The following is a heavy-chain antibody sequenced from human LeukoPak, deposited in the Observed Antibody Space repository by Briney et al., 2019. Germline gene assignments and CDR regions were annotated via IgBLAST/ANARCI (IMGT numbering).Heavy chain of an antibody. Sequence: PGGSLRLSCAASGFTFSSHAMSWVRQAPGKGLEWVAGISYDGSNKYFGGSVKGRFTISRDNSRNTVYLQMNSLRIEDTAMYYCAKVWRDDHISGSYRGFHHWGQGTLVTVSS. CDR3: AKVWRDDHISGSYRGFHH. J-gene: IGHJ4*02. CDR1: GFTFSSHA. D-gene: IGHD3-16*02. V-gene: IGHV3-30*04. CDR2: ISYDGSNK.